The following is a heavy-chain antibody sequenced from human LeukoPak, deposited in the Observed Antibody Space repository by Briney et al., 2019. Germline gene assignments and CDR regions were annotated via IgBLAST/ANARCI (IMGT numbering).Heavy chain of an antibody. CDR3: ATHGYDILTRPQPGYYYYGMDV. V-gene: IGHV3-23*01. D-gene: IGHD3-9*01. Sequence: GGSLRPSCAASGFTFSSYAMSWVRQAPGKGLEWVSAISGSGGSTYYADSVKGRFTISRDNSKNTLYLQMNSLRAEDTAVYYCATHGYDILTRPQPGYYYYGMDVWGQGTTVTVSS. CDR2: ISGSGGST. CDR1: GFTFSSYA. J-gene: IGHJ6*02.